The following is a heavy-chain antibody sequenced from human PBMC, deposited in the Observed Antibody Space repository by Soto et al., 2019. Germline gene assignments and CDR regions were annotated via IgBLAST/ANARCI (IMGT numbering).Heavy chain of an antibody. CDR2: ISGSGGTT. V-gene: IGHV3-23*01. D-gene: IGHD2-2*01. Sequence: EVQLLESGGGLVQPGGSLRLSCAASGFTFRNYAMSWARQAPGKGLEWVSAISGSGGTTHYADSVKGRFTISRDNSKNTLYLQMNSRRVEDTAVYYCAKDRSSTSCYAFDYWGQGSLVTVSS. CDR1: GFTFRNYA. J-gene: IGHJ4*02. CDR3: AKDRSSTSCYAFDY.